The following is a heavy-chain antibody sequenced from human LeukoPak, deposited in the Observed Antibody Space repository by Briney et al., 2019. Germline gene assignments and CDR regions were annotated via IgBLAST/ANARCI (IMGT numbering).Heavy chain of an antibody. CDR3: ARDSDNWNEFNAFDI. D-gene: IGHD1-1*01. CDR1: GYTFTSYG. J-gene: IGHJ3*02. V-gene: IGHV1-18*01. Sequence: APVKVSCKASGYTFTSYGISWVRQAPGQGLEWMGWISAYNGNTNYAQNLQGRVTTTTDTSTSTGYMELRSLRSDDTAVYYCARDSDNWNEFNAFDIWGQGTMVTVSS. CDR2: ISAYNGNT.